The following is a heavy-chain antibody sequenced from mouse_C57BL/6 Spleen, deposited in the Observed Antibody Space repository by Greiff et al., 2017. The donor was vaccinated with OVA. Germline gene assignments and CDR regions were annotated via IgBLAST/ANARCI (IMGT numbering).Heavy chain of an antibody. CDR2: IDPSDSET. CDR3: ARDVTTVVAYWYFDV. Sequence: QVQLKQPGAELVRPGSSVKLSCKASGYTFTSYWMHWVKQRPIQGLEWIGNIDPSDSETHYNQKFKDKATLTVDKSSSTAYMQRSSLTSEDSAVDYCARDVTTVVAYWYFDVWGTGTTVTVSS. CDR1: GYTFTSYW. V-gene: IGHV1-52*01. D-gene: IGHD1-1*01. J-gene: IGHJ1*03.